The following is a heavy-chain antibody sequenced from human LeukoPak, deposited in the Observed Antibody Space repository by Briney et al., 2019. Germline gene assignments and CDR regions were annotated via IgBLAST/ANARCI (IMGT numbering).Heavy chain of an antibody. V-gene: IGHV4-59*01. J-gene: IGHJ6*03. Sequence: SETLSLTCTVSGGSISSYYWSWIRQPPGKGREWIGYIYYSGGTNYNPSLKSRVTISVDTSKNQFSLKLSSVTAADTAVYYCARGERGYSYGSYYYYMDVWGKGTTVTVSS. CDR3: ARGERGYSYGSYYYYMDV. CDR1: GGSISSYY. CDR2: IYYSGGT. D-gene: IGHD5-18*01.